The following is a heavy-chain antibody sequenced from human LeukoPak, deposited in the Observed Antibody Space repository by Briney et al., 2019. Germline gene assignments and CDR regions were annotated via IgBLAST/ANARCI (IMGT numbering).Heavy chain of an antibody. V-gene: IGHV3-23*01. CDR1: GFTFSSYA. D-gene: IGHD6-13*01. CDR2: IGGSSATT. J-gene: IGHJ4*02. CDR3: AEARYNSGWYDD. Sequence: GGSLRLSCAASGFTFSSYAMSWVRQAPGKGLEWVSVIGGSSATTYYADPGKGRFTISRDNSKNMLYLQMSSLRAEDTAVYYCAEARYNSGWYDDWGQGTLVTVSS.